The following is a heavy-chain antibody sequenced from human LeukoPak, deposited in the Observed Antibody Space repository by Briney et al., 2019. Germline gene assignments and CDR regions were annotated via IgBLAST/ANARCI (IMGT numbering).Heavy chain of an antibody. D-gene: IGHD3-10*01. V-gene: IGHV1-69*04. CDR2: IIPILGIA. CDR1: GGTFSSYA. J-gene: IGHJ4*02. CDR3: AGAYYGSGETLDY. Sequence: VASVKVSCKACGGTFSSYAISWVRQAPGQGLEWMGRIIPILGIANYAQKFQGRVTITADKSTSTAYMELSSLRSEDTAVYYCAGAYYGSGETLDYWGQGTLVTVSS.